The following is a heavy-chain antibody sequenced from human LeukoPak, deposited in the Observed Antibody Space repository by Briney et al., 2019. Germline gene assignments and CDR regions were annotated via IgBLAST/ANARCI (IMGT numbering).Heavy chain of an antibody. CDR2: IIPIFGTA. Sequence: SVKVSCKASGGTFSSYAISWVRQAPGQGLEWMGGIIPIFGTANYAQKFQGRVTITADESTSTAYMGLSSLRSEDTAVYYCARARITMVRGVYLGGYFDYWGQGTLVTVSS. CDR1: GGTFSSYA. J-gene: IGHJ4*02. V-gene: IGHV1-69*13. CDR3: ARARITMVRGVYLGGYFDY. D-gene: IGHD3-10*01.